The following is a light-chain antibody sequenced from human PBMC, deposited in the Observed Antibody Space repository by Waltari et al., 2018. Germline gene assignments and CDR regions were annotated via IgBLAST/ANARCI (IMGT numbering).Light chain of an antibody. Sequence: SYELIQPPSVSVSLGQRASITCSAENLGRKDVCWYQQKPGQSPVLIIYQNTERPSGSPGRFSGSNPGKTATLTISGTQTLDEADYYCQAWDSATVVFGGGTKLTVL. CDR1: NLGRKD. J-gene: IGLJ2*01. CDR3: QAWDSATVV. CDR2: QNT. V-gene: IGLV3-1*01.